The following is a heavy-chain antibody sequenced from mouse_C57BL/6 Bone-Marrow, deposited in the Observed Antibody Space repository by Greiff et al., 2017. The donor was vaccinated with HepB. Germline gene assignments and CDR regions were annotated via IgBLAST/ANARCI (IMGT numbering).Heavy chain of an antibody. V-gene: IGHV1-4*01. D-gene: IGHD1-1*01. Sequence: VQLQQSGAELARPGASVKMSCKASGYTFTSYTMHWVKQRPGQGLEWIGYINPSSGYTKYNQKFKDKATLTADKSSSTAYMQLSSLTSEDSAVYYCARAEIYYYGSSYVWFAYWGQGTLVTVSA. CDR3: ARAEIYYYGSSYVWFAY. CDR1: GYTFTSYT. J-gene: IGHJ3*01. CDR2: INPSSGYT.